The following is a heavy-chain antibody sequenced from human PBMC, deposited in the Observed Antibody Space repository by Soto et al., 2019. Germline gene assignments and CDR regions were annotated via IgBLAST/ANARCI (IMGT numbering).Heavy chain of an antibody. CDR3: ARDRGDFWSGYSPKSYYFDY. Sequence: QVQLQESGPGLVKPSETLSLTCTVSGGSISSYYWSWIRQPPGKGLEWIGYIYYSGSTNYNPSLKSRVTLSVDTSKNQFSLKLSSVTAADTAVYYCARDRGDFWSGYSPKSYYFDYWGQGTLVTVSS. D-gene: IGHD3-3*01. CDR2: IYYSGST. V-gene: IGHV4-59*01. CDR1: GGSISSYY. J-gene: IGHJ4*02.